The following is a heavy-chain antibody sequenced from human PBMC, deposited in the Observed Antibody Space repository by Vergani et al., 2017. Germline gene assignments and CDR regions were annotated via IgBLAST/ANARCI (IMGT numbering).Heavy chain of an antibody. CDR3: AKDNVAVATYFDY. V-gene: IGHV3-30*18. D-gene: IGHD6-19*01. CDR1: GFTFSSYG. Sequence: QVQLVESGGGVVQPGRSLRLSCAASGFTFSSYGMHWVRQAPGKGLEWVAVISYDGSNKYYADSVKGRFTISRDNSKNTLYLQMNSLRAEDTAVYYCAKDNVAVATYFDYWGQGTLVTVSS. J-gene: IGHJ4*02. CDR2: ISYDGSNK.